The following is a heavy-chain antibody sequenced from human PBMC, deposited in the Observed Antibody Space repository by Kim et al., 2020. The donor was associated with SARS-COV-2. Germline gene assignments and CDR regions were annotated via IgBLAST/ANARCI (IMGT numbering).Heavy chain of an antibody. CDR2: ISYDGSNK. Sequence: GGSLRLSCAASGFTFSSYGMHWVRQAPGKGLEWVAVISYDGSNKYYADSVKGRFTISRDNSKNTLYLQMNSLRAEDTAVYYCAKDGDLSDYNLFPAYWGQGTLVTVSS. CDR3: AKDGDLSDYNLFPAY. V-gene: IGHV3-30*18. CDR1: GFTFSSYG. D-gene: IGHD4-4*01. J-gene: IGHJ4*02.